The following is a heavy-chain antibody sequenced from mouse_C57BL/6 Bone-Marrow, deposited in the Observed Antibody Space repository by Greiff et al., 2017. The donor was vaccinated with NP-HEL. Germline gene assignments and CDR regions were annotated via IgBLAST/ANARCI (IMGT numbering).Heavy chain of an antibody. Sequence: QVQLQQSGAELVRPGASVTLSCKASGYTFTDYEMHWVKQTPVHGLEWIGAIDPETGGTAYNQKFKGKAILTADKSSSTAYMELRSLTSEDSAVYYCTRRITTVVAREVDYWGQGTSVTVSS. CDR1: GYTFTDYE. CDR2: IDPETGGT. V-gene: IGHV1-15*01. CDR3: TRRITTVVAREVDY. J-gene: IGHJ4*01. D-gene: IGHD1-1*01.